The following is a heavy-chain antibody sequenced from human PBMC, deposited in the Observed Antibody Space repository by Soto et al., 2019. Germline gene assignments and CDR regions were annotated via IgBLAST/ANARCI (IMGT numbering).Heavy chain of an antibody. CDR2: IIPIFGTA. CDR1: GGTFSNYA. CDR3: AKDTEETTDYGMDV. Sequence: SVKVSCKASGGTFSNYAISWVRQEHGQGLEWMGGIIPIFGTANYAQKFQGRVTITADESTSTAYMELSSLRSEDTAVYYCAKDTEETTDYGMDVWGQGTTVTVSS. V-gene: IGHV1-69*13. J-gene: IGHJ6*02. D-gene: IGHD4-17*01.